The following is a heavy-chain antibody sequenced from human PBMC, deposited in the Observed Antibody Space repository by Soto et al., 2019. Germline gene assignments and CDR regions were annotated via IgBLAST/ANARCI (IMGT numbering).Heavy chain of an antibody. CDR1: GGSISSSIYC. V-gene: IGHV4-39*01. D-gene: IGHD2-2*01. CDR2: IYYSGST. CDR3: ARSDIVVVPATFDP. Sequence: SETLSLTCTVSGGSISSSIYCWGWIRQPPGKGLEWIGSIYYSGSTYYNPSLKSRVTISVDTSKNQFSLKLSSVTAADTAVYYCARSDIVVVPATFDPWGQGTLVTVSS. J-gene: IGHJ5*02.